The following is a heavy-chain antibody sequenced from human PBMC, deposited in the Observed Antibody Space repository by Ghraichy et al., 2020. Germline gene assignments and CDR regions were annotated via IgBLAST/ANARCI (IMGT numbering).Heavy chain of an antibody. J-gene: IGHJ4*02. CDR2: IYIGGSK. CDR1: GFTVSSNY. Sequence: GGSLRLSCAASGFTVSSNYMNWVRQAPGKGLEWVSVIYIGGSKDYADSVRGRFTISRDSSKNTVYLQMNSLRADDTAVYYCARDTRYHGTYSNYWGQGTLVTVSS. D-gene: IGHD1-26*01. CDR3: ARDTRYHGTYSNY. V-gene: IGHV3-53*01.